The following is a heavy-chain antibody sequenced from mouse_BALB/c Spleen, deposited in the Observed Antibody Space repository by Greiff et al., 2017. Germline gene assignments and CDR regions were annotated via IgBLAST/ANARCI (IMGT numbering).Heavy chain of an antibody. J-gene: IGHJ4*01. CDR1: GFTFSSYG. CDR3: AREGWDY. V-gene: IGHV5-6-3*01. Sequence: DVQLQESGGGLVQPGGSLKLSCAASGFTFSSYGMSWVRQTPDKRLELVATINSNGGSTYYPDSVKGRFTISRDNAKNTLYLQMSSLKSEDTAMYYCAREGWDYWGQGTSVTVSS. CDR2: INSNGGST.